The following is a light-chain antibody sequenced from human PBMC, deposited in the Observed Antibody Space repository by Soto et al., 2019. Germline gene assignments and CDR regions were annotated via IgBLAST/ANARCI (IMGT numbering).Light chain of an antibody. CDR2: EVI. CDR3: SSFTTISTYF. J-gene: IGLJ1*01. CDR1: SSDVGAYNY. V-gene: IGLV2-14*01. Sequence: QSALTQPASLSGSPGQSITISCTGTSSDVGAYNYVSWYQQHPGKAPKLMIYEVINRPSGVSNRFSGSKSGNTDSLTISGLQAEDEAEYYGSSFTTISTYFFGTGTKVTVL.